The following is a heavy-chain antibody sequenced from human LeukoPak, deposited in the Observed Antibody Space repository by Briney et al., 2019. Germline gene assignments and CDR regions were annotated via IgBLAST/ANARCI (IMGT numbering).Heavy chain of an antibody. CDR3: ARSTCSGGSCSIDY. D-gene: IGHD2-15*01. J-gene: IGHJ4*02. CDR1: SGSISSYY. Sequence: SETLSLTCTVSSGSISSYYWSWIRQPPGKGLEWIGYIYYSGSTNYNPSLKSRVTISVDTSKNQFSLKLSSVTAADTAVYYCARSTCSGGSCSIDYWGQGTLVTVSS. CDR2: IYYSGST. V-gene: IGHV4-59*01.